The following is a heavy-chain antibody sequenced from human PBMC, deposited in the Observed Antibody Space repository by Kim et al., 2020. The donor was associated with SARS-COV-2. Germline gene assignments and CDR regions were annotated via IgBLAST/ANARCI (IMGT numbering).Heavy chain of an antibody. CDR2: ISSSGSTI. V-gene: IGHV3-48*03. CDR1: GFTFSSYE. CDR3: ARTYSNSYYYYGMDV. J-gene: IGHJ6*02. Sequence: GGSLRLSCAASGFTFSSYEMNWVRQAPGKGLEWVSYISSSGSTIYYADSVKGRFTISRGNAKNSLYLQMNSLRAEDTAVYYCARTYSNSYYYYGMDVWGQKTPGTVS. D-gene: IGHD2-21*01.